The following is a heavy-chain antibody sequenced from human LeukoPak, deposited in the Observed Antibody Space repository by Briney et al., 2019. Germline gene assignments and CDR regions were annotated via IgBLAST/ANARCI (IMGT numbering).Heavy chain of an antibody. CDR1: GFTVSSNY. CDR3: ARAPKGY. CDR2: IYSGGST. V-gene: IGHV3-66*01. Sequence: PGGSLRLSCAASGFTVSSNYMSSVRQAPGKGLEWVSVIYSGGSTCYAGSVKRRFTITRDNSKKTVYLQMNSLRDKDTAVYYCARAPKGYWGQGTLVTVSS. J-gene: IGHJ4*02.